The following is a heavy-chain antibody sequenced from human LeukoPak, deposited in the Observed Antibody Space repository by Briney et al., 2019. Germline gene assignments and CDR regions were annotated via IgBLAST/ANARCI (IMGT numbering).Heavy chain of an antibody. D-gene: IGHD6-13*01. V-gene: IGHV3-33*01. J-gene: IGHJ4*02. Sequence: GGSPRLSCAASGFTFSSYGMHWVRQAPGKGLEWVAAIWYGGSNKYYADSVEGRFTISRDNSKNTLYLQMNSLRGEDMALYYCARDIVAAGGRYFDHWGQGTLVTVSS. CDR2: IWYGGSNK. CDR3: ARDIVAAGGRYFDH. CDR1: GFTFSSYG.